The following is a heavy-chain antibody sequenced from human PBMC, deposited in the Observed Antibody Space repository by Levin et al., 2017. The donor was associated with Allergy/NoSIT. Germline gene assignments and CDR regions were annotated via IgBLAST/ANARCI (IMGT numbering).Heavy chain of an antibody. CDR3: ARDVQPPYDFWSGYLRGYYYYYGMDV. V-gene: IGHV3-30*04. Sequence: GGSLRLSCAASGFTFSSYAMHWVRQAPGKGLEWVAVISYDGSNKYYADSVKGRFTISRDNSKNTLYLQMNSLRAEDTAVYYCARDVQPPYDFWSGYLRGYYYYYGMDVWGQGTTVTVSS. D-gene: IGHD3-3*01. J-gene: IGHJ6*02. CDR1: GFTFSSYA. CDR2: ISYDGSNK.